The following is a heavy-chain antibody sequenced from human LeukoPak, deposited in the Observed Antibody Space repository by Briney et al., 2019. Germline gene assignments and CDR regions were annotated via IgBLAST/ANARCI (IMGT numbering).Heavy chain of an antibody. CDR2: MYYNGGT. CDR3: ARQISPYGMDV. V-gene: IGHV4-59*08. Sequence: SETLSLTCTVSSGSISRDYWPWIRQSPGKGLEWIGYMYYNGGTNYNPSLKSRVTISVDTSKRQLSLKLTSVTVTDTAVYYCARQISPYGMDVWGQGTTVIVSS. CDR1: SGSISRDY. J-gene: IGHJ6*02. D-gene: IGHD2/OR15-2a*01.